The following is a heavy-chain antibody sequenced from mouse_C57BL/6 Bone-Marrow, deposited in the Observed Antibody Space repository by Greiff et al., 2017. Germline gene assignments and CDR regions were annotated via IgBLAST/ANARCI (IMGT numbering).Heavy chain of an antibody. CDR2: IDPSDSYT. Sequence: QVQLQQPGAELVMPGASVKLSCKASSYTFTSYWMHWVKQRPGQGLEWIGEIDPSDSYTNYNQKFKGKSTLTVDKSSSTAYMQLSSLTSEDSAVYYCARWGGHYFDYWGQGTTLTVSS. V-gene: IGHV1-69*01. CDR3: ARWGGHYFDY. J-gene: IGHJ2*01. CDR1: SYTFTSYW.